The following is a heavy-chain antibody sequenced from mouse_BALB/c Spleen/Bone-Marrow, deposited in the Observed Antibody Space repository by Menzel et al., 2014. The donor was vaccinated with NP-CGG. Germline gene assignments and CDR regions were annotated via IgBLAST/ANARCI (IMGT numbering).Heavy chain of an antibody. CDR3: ARTYFDY. CDR2: INPSNGRT. V-gene: IGHV1S81*02. CDR1: GYTFXSYW. Sequence: VQVVESGAELVKPGASVKLSCKASGYTFXSYWMHWGKQRPGQGLEWIGEINPSNGRTNYNEKFKSKATLTVDKSSSTAYMQLSSLTSEDSAVYYCARTYFDYWGQGTTLTVSS. J-gene: IGHJ2*01.